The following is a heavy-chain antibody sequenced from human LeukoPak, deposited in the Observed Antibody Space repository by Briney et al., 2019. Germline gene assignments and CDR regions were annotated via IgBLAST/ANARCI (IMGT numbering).Heavy chain of an antibody. CDR1: GYSFTSYW. V-gene: IGHV5-51*01. CDR2: IYPGDSDT. J-gene: IGHJ6*02. D-gene: IGHD3-10*01. Sequence: RGESLKISCKGSGYSFTSYWIGWVRQMPGKGLEWMGIIYPGDSDTRYSPSFQGQVTISADKSISTAYLQWSSLKASDTAMHYCASPSIHPRGDDYYYGMDVWGQGTTVTVSS. CDR3: ASPSIHPRGDDYYYGMDV.